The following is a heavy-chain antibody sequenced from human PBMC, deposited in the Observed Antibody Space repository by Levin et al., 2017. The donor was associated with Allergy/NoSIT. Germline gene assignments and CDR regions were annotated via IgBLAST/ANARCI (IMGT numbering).Heavy chain of an antibody. CDR2: ISYDGSNK. CDR1: GFTFSSYA. V-gene: IGHV3-30-3*01. CDR3: ARGVYCSSTSCPPYYYYGMDV. D-gene: IGHD2-2*01. Sequence: GGSLRLSCAASGFTFSSYAMHWVRQAPGKGLEWVAVISYDGSNKYYADSVKGRFIISRDNSKNTLYLQMNSLRAEDTAVYYCARGVYCSSTSCPPYYYYGMDVWGQGTTVTVSS. J-gene: IGHJ6*02.